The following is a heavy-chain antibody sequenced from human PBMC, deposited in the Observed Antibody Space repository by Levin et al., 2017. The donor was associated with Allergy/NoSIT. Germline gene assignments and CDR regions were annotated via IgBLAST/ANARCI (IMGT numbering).Heavy chain of an antibody. CDR1: GFTFGVYN. Sequence: GGSLRLSCAASGFTFGVYNMHWVRQAPGKGLEWVALIWYDGSFKYYDDSVKGRFTISRDNSKNTMYLEMNSLRDEDTAVYYCARTSSNWYNDAIDVWGRGTMVTVSS. D-gene: IGHD6-13*01. CDR3: ARTSSNWYNDAIDV. V-gene: IGHV3-33*01. CDR2: IWYDGSFK. J-gene: IGHJ3*01.